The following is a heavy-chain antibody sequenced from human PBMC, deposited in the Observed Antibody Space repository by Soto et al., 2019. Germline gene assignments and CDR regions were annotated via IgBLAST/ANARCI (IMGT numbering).Heavy chain of an antibody. CDR1: GGTFSSYT. D-gene: IGHD6-13*01. V-gene: IGHV1-69*08. CDR3: ARDANSSSWLGY. CDR2: IIPILGIA. Sequence: QVQLVQSGAEVKKPGSSVKVSCKASGGTFSSYTISWVRQAPGQGLEWMGRIIPILGIANYAQKFQGRVTITADKSTSTAYMELSSLRSEDTAVYYCARDANSSSWLGYWGQGTLVTVSS. J-gene: IGHJ4*02.